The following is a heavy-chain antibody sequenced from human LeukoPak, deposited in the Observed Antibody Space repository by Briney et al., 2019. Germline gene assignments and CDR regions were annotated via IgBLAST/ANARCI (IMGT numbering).Heavy chain of an antibody. V-gene: IGHV4-59*01. D-gene: IGHD5-12*01. Sequence: SDSLSLTCTVSGDSMSSYYASWIRQPPGEGLEWIGYIYYSGSTNYNPSLKSRVTISVDTSKNQFSLKLSSVTAADTAVYYCARGPTSDWFDPWGQGTLVTVSS. CDR1: GDSMSSYY. CDR3: ARGPTSDWFDP. CDR2: IYYSGST. J-gene: IGHJ5*02.